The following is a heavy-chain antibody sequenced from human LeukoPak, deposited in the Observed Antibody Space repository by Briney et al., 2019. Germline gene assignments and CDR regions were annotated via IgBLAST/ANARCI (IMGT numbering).Heavy chain of an antibody. CDR2: IYYSGST. D-gene: IGHD3-22*01. J-gene: IGHJ4*02. V-gene: IGHV4-39*07. CDR3: ARVYDSSGYYFDY. CDR1: GGSISSYY. Sequence: PSETLSLTCTVSGGSISSYYWGWIRQPPGKGLEWIGSIYYSGSTYYNPSLKSRVTISVDTSKNQFSLKLSSVTAADTAVYYCARVYDSSGYYFDYWGQGTLVTVSS.